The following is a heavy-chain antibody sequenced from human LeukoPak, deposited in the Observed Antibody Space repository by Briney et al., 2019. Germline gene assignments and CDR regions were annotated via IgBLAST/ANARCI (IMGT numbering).Heavy chain of an antibody. Sequence: GGSLRLSCVASGSTFSSYGIHWVRQAPGKGLEWVAVISYDGSNKYYSDSVKGRFTISRDNTKNTLYLQMNRLRAEDTAVYYCAKDPSMRWLQLSYLDYWGQGTLVTVSS. CDR3: AKDPSMRWLQLSYLDY. CDR1: GSTFSSYG. V-gene: IGHV3-30*18. D-gene: IGHD5-24*01. CDR2: ISYDGSNK. J-gene: IGHJ4*02.